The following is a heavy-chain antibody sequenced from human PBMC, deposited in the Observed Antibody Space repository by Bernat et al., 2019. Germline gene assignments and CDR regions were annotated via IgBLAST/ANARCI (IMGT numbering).Heavy chain of an antibody. Sequence: QLQLQESGPGLVKPSETLSLTCTVSGGSITSSSYYWGWIRQPPGKGLEWIGSIYYSGSTYYNPSLKSRVTISVDTSKNQLSLKLSSVTAADTAVYYCARPTIYDSSGYYFDYWGQGTLVTVSS. J-gene: IGHJ4*02. D-gene: IGHD3-22*01. CDR2: IYYSGST. V-gene: IGHV4-39*01. CDR3: ARPTIYDSSGYYFDY. CDR1: GGSITSSSYY.